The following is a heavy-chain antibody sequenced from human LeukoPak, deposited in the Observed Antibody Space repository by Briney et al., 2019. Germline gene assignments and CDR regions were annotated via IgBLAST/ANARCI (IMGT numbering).Heavy chain of an antibody. Sequence: GGSLRLSCAASGFTFSSYNMKWVRQAPGQGLEWVSSISSYSDYIYYADSVKGRFTISRDNAENSLYLQMNSLRVEDMAVYFCARPYSSSSPDGFDIWGQGTMVTVSS. CDR2: ISSYSDYI. CDR3: ARPYSSSSPDGFDI. J-gene: IGHJ3*02. D-gene: IGHD6-13*01. CDR1: GFTFSSYN. V-gene: IGHV3-21*01.